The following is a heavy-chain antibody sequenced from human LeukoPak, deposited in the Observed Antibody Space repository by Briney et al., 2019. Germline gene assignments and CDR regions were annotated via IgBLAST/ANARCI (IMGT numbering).Heavy chain of an antibody. Sequence: PSETLSLTCAVYGGSFSGYYWSWIRQPPGKGLEWIGKINHSGSTNYNPSLKSRVTISVDTSKNQFSLKLSSVTAADTAVYYCARPGLPAAIGHWFDPWGQGTLVTVSS. CDR1: GGSFSGYY. D-gene: IGHD2-2*02. CDR2: INHSGST. J-gene: IGHJ5*02. V-gene: IGHV4-34*01. CDR3: ARPGLPAAIGHWFDP.